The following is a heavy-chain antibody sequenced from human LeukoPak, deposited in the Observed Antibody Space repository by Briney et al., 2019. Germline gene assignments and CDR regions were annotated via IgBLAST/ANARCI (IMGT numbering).Heavy chain of an antibody. D-gene: IGHD2-15*01. Sequence: SQTLSLTCTVSGGSNSSGGYYWSWIRQHPGRGLEWIGYIYYSGSTYYNPSLKSRVTISVDTSKNQFSLKLSSVTAADTAVYYFARADCSGGSCYTFDYWGQGTLVTVSS. CDR3: ARADCSGGSCYTFDY. CDR2: IYYSGST. J-gene: IGHJ4*02. CDR1: GGSNSSGGYY. V-gene: IGHV4-31*03.